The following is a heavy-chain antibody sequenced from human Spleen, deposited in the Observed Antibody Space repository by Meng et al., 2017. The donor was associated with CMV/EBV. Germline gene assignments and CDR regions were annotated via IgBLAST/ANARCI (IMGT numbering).Heavy chain of an antibody. Sequence: SETLSLTCTVSGGSISSSTYYWGWIRQPPGKGLEWIGSIYYSGSTYYNPSLKSRVTISVDTSKNQSSLKLSSVTAADTAVYYCARTQRIAAAEPIDYWGQGTLVTVSS. CDR1: GGSISSSTYY. CDR3: ARTQRIAAAEPIDY. CDR2: IYYSGST. J-gene: IGHJ4*02. D-gene: IGHD6-13*01. V-gene: IGHV4-39*01.